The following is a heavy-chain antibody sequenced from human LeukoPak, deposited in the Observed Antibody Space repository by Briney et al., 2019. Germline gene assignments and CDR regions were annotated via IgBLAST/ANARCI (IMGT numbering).Heavy chain of an antibody. CDR2: IYYSGST. D-gene: IGHD2-2*01. CDR3: ARDLWYCNSNGCSPYVLDI. CDR1: RGSISGYY. V-gene: IGHV4-59*01. J-gene: IGHJ3*02. Sequence: SETLSLTCNVSRGSISGYYWSWLRQTPEKGLEWIGYIYYSGSTNYNPSLKSRVTISLDTSKNHFSLKLSSVTAADTAVYYCARDLWYCNSNGCSPYVLDIWGQGTRVTVSS.